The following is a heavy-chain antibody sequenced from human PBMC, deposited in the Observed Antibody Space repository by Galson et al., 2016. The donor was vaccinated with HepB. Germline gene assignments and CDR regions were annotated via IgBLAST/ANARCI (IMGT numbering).Heavy chain of an antibody. Sequence: SLRLSCAASGFTFSSYAMSWVRQAPGKGLEWVSGISDSGGRTHYADSVRGRFTISRDNSKSTLYLQINGLRVDDTAVYYCAKRSGAAMIAAKVGDDFWGQGTLVIVSS. CDR1: GFTFSSYA. D-gene: IGHD1-26*01. CDR3: AKRSGAAMIAAKVGDDF. V-gene: IGHV3-23*01. J-gene: IGHJ4*02. CDR2: ISDSGGRT.